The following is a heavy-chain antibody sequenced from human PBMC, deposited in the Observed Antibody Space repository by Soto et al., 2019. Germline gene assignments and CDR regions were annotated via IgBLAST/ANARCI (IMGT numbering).Heavy chain of an antibody. CDR1: GFTFSTYA. J-gene: IGHJ4*02. CDR3: AKEYSSIWSLFDY. Sequence: GGSLRLSCAASGFTFSTYAIAWVRQAPGKGLEWVSGISGSGGTTYYADSVKGRFTISRDNSKNTLYLQMNSLRAEDTAVYYCAKEYSSIWSLFDYWGQGTLVTVSS. CDR2: ISGSGGTT. D-gene: IGHD6-13*01. V-gene: IGHV3-23*01.